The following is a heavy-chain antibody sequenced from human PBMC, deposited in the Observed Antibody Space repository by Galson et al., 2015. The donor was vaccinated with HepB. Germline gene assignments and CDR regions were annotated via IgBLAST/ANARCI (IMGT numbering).Heavy chain of an antibody. J-gene: IGHJ2*01. Sequence: SLRLSCAVSGFSLSAYSMSWARQAPGKGLEWISYISSQSWTIYHADSVKGRFTISRDNARNSLDLQMTSLRAEDTAVYYCARGSGPTGNHYWYFDRWGRGTLVTVSS. D-gene: IGHD1-14*01. CDR3: ARGSGPTGNHYWYFDR. CDR1: GFSLSAYS. CDR2: ISSQSWTI. V-gene: IGHV3-48*01.